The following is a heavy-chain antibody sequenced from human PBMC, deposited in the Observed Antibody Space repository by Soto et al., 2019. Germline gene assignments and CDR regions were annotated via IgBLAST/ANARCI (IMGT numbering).Heavy chain of an antibody. V-gene: IGHV4-59*08. CDR2: IYYSGST. CDR1: GGSISSYY. D-gene: IGHD3-22*01. J-gene: IGHJ5*02. Sequence: SETLSLTCTVSGGSISSYYWSWIRQPPGKGLEWIGYIYYSGSTNYNPSLKSRVTISVDTSKNQFSLKLSSVTAADTAVYYYARHLITRFKTPRFRFDPWGQGTLVTVSS. CDR3: ARHLITRFKTPRFRFDP.